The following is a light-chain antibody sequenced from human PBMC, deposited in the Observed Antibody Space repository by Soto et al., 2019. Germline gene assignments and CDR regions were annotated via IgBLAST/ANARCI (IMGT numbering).Light chain of an antibody. CDR3: QQYSNWPPLYT. J-gene: IGKJ2*01. V-gene: IGKV3-15*01. CDR1: QSVSSY. Sequence: EIVMTQSPATLSVSPGERATISCRASQSVSSYLAWYQQKPGLPPRLLIYDASTRATGIPDRFSGSGSGTDFTLTLSSLQSADFAVYYCQQYSNWPPLYTFGRGTKLEIK. CDR2: DAS.